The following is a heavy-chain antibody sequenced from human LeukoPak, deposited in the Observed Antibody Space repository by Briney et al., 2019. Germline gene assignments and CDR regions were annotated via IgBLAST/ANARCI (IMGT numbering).Heavy chain of an antibody. CDR1: GFTFSSYA. CDR2: FSATDGSA. CDR3: ARAKIAAAGTGAFDV. D-gene: IGHD6-13*01. Sequence: GGSLRLACAASGFTFSSYAMTWVRQAPGKGLEWGSAFSATDGSAQYAESVEGRFTISRYNSRTTLFLQMNSLEAEDTAVYYCARAKIAAAGTGAFDVWGQGTLVTVSS. V-gene: IGHV3-23*01. J-gene: IGHJ3*01.